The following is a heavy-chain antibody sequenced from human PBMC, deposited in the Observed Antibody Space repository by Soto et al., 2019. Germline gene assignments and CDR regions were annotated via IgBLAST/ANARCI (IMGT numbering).Heavy chain of an antibody. CDR1: GFTFSSYG. V-gene: IGHV3-33*01. CDR3: ARGPVNRDGYNPTFDY. D-gene: IGHD5-12*01. J-gene: IGHJ4*02. CDR2: IWYDGSNK. Sequence: HPGGSMRLSCAASGFTFSSYGMHWVRQAPGKGLEWVAVIWYDGSNKYYADSVKGRFTISRDNSKNTLYLQMNSLRAEDTAVYYCARGPVNRDGYNPTFDYWGQGTLVTVSS.